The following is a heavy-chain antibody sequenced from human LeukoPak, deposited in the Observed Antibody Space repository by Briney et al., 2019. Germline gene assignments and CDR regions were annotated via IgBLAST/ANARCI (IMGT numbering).Heavy chain of an antibody. Sequence: PSETLSLTCTVSGGSISSYYWSWIRQPPGKGLEWIGYIYYSGSTNYNPSLKSRVTISVDTSKNQFSLKLSSVTAADTAVYYCARHARAAAGSYDYWGQGTLVTVSS. CDR1: GGSISSYY. J-gene: IGHJ4*02. CDR2: IYYSGST. D-gene: IGHD6-13*01. CDR3: ARHARAAAGSYDY. V-gene: IGHV4-59*08.